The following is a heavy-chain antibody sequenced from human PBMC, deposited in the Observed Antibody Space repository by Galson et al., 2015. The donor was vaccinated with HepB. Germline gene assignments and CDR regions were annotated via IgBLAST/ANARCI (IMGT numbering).Heavy chain of an antibody. CDR3: ARRRRSDDYCYYGMDV. V-gene: IGHV3-48*02. Sequence: SLRLSCAASGFTFSSCAMNWVRQAPGKGLEWVSYISSTSSTIYYADSVKGRFTTSRDNAKNSLYLQMNSLRDEDTAVYYCARRRRSDDYCYYGMDVWGQGTTVTVSS. J-gene: IGHJ6*02. CDR2: ISSTSSTI. CDR1: GFTFSSCA. D-gene: IGHD2-15*01.